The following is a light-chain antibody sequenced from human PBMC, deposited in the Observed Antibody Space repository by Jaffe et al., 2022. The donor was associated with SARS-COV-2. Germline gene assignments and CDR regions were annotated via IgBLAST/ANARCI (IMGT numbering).Light chain of an antibody. CDR3: QQYGNSPYT. Sequence: EVLLMQSPGTLSLSPGERATLSCRASQSVTTNYLAWYQQKPGLAPRLLIYGASSRATGIPDRFSGSGSGPDFTLTISRLEPEDFAVYYCQQYGNSPYTFGQGTKLEIK. J-gene: IGKJ2*01. CDR2: GAS. V-gene: IGKV3-20*01. CDR1: QSVTTNY.